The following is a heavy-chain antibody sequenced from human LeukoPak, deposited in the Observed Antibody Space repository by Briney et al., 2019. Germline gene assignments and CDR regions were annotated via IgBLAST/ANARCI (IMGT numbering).Heavy chain of an antibody. V-gene: IGHV5-51*01. CDR2: IYPGDSDT. CDR1: GYSFTSYW. Sequence: GESLQISCKGSGYSFTSYWIGWVRQMPGKGLEWMGIIYPGDSDTRYSPSFQGQVTISADKSISTAYLQWSSLKASDTAMYYCARHLVVEKGYYYYYMDAWGKGTTVTVSS. J-gene: IGHJ6*03. CDR3: ARHLVVEKGYYYYYMDA. D-gene: IGHD3-22*01.